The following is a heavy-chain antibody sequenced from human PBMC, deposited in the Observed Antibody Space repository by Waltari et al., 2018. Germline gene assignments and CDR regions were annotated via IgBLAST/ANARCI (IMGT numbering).Heavy chain of an antibody. CDR3: ARNFGGYNWQNYYFDS. V-gene: IGHV4-39*07. Sequence: QLQLHESGPGLVKPSETLSLTSTVPGASLNSPSYYWTWIRQTPGKGLEWIGSIFYRGAAYYNPPLKSRLTISLDTSKSQFSLKLRSVTAADTAIYYCARNFGGYNWQNYYFDSWGQGALVTVSS. CDR1: GASLNSPSYY. J-gene: IGHJ4*02. D-gene: IGHD1-1*01. CDR2: IFYRGAA.